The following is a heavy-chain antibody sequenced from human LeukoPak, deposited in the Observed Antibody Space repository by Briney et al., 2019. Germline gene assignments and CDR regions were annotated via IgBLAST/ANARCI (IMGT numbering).Heavy chain of an antibody. D-gene: IGHD3-16*01. V-gene: IGHV3-23*01. Sequence: GGSLRLSCAASGFTFSSYAMSWVRQAPGKGLEWVSAISGSGGSTYYADSVKGRFTISRDNSKNTLYLQMNSLRAEDTAVYYCAKDHDYVWGSYRYYFDYWGQGTLVTVPS. CDR1: GFTFSSYA. CDR3: AKDHDYVWGSYRYYFDY. CDR2: ISGSGGST. J-gene: IGHJ4*02.